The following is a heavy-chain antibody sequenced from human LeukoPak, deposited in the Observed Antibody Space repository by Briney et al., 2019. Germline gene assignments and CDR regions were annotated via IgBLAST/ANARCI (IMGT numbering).Heavy chain of an antibody. D-gene: IGHD3-3*01. J-gene: IGHJ3*02. Sequence: SETLSLTCTVSGGSVSGGSYYWSWIRQPPGKGLEWIGYIYYSGSTNYNPSLKSRVTISVDTSKNQFSLKLSSVTAADTAVFYCARVASGYDVFDIWGQGTMVTVSS. V-gene: IGHV4-61*01. CDR1: GGSVSGGSYY. CDR2: IYYSGST. CDR3: ARVASGYDVFDI.